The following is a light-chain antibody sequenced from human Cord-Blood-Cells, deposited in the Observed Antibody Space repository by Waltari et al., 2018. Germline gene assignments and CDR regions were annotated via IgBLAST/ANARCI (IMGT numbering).Light chain of an antibody. CDR2: EGS. Sequence: QSALTQPASVSGSPGQSITLSCTGTSSDVGSYHLVSWYQQHPGKAPKLTIYEGSKRPSGVSNRFSGSKCGNTASLTISGLQAEDEADYYCCSYAGSSTFYVFGTGTKVTVL. CDR1: SSDVGSYHL. CDR3: CSYAGSSTFYV. V-gene: IGLV2-23*01. J-gene: IGLJ1*01.